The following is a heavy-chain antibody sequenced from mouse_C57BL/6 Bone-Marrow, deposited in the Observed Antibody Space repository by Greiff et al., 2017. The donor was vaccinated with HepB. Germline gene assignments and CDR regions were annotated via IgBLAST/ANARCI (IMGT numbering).Heavy chain of an antibody. J-gene: IGHJ2*01. CDR1: GFTFSSYA. V-gene: IGHV5-4*03. CDR3: ARLITNFDY. D-gene: IGHD2-4*01. Sequence: EVKLMESGGGLVKPGGSLKLSCAASGFTFSSYAMSWVRQTPEKRLEWVATISDGGSYTYYPDNVKGRFTISRDNAKNNLYLQMSHLKSEDTAMYYCARLITNFDYWGQGTTLTVSS. CDR2: ISDGGSYT.